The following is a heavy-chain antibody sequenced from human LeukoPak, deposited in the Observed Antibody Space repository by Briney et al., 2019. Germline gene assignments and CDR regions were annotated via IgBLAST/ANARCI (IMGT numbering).Heavy chain of an antibody. Sequence: GGSLRLSCAASGFTFSSYWMNWARQAPGKGLEWVASINHNGNVNYYVDSVKGRVTISRDNAKNSLYLQMSNLRAEDTAVYFCARGGGLDVWGQGATVTVSS. CDR3: ARGGGLDV. CDR1: GFTFSSYW. J-gene: IGHJ6*02. CDR2: INHNGNVN. D-gene: IGHD3-16*01. V-gene: IGHV3-7*03.